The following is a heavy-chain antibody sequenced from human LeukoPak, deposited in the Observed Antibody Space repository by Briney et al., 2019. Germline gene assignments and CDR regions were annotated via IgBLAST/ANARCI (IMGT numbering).Heavy chain of an antibody. CDR3: ARDVDYANPRHDY. J-gene: IGHJ4*02. V-gene: IGHV3-7*01. CDR1: GFTVFNYW. Sequence: GGSLRLSCAASGFTVFNYWMSWVRQAPGKGLEWVANINLDGSQKYYVDSLKGRFTISRDDAKNSLYLQMDSLRVEDTAVYYCARDVDYANPRHDYWGQGTLVTVSS. CDR2: INLDGSQK. D-gene: IGHD4/OR15-4a*01.